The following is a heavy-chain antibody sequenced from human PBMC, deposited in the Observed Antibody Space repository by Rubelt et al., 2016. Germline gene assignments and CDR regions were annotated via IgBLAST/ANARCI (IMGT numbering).Heavy chain of an antibody. CDR1: TYA. V-gene: IGHV3-30*04. Sequence: TYAMHWVRQAPGKGLEWVGIISYDGTNKYYADSVKGRFTISRDNSENTLYLQMNSLRAEDTAVYYCAKEFGQEDNGSGSYHNAGAYFDYWGQGTLVTVSS. J-gene: IGHJ4*02. CDR2: ISYDGTNK. D-gene: IGHD3-10*01. CDR3: AKEFGQEDNGSGSYHNAGAYFDY.